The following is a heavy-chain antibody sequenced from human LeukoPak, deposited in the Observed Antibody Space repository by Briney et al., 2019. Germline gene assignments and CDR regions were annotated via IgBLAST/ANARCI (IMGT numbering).Heavy chain of an antibody. CDR2: ISYDGSNK. CDR1: GFTFSSYG. D-gene: IGHD5-18*01. CDR3: AREETAMVTDAFDI. Sequence: TGGSLRLSCAASGFTFSSYGMHWVRQAPGKGLEWVAVISYDGSNKYYADSVKGRFTISRDNSKNTLYLQMNSLRAEDTAVYYCAREETAMVTDAFDIWGQGTMVTVSS. V-gene: IGHV3-30*19. J-gene: IGHJ3*02.